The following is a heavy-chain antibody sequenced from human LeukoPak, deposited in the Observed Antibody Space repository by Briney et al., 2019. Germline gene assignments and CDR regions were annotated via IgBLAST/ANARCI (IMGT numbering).Heavy chain of an antibody. CDR3: ARDYSGENWFDP. D-gene: IGHD2-21*01. CDR1: GFTFSSYA. J-gene: IGHJ5*02. V-gene: IGHV3-30-3*01. Sequence: GRSLRLSCAASGFTFSSYAMHWVRQAPGKGLEWVAVISYDGSNKYYADSVKGRFTISRDNSKNTLYLQMNSLRAEDTAVYYCARDYSGENWFDPWGQGTLVTVSS. CDR2: ISYDGSNK.